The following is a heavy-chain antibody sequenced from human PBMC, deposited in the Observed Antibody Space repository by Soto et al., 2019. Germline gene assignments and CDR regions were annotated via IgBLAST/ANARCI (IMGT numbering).Heavy chain of an antibody. V-gene: IGHV3-23*01. Sequence: EVQLLESGGGLVQPEGSLRLSCAASGFAFSTLAMSWIRQAPGKGLEWVSGIDSGATSYYADSVKGRFSISKDNSKNTLYLQMNSLGADDPAVYYCAKGTAPSPYSVFDVCGQGTRVTVSP. CDR1: GFAFSTLA. CDR2: IDSGATS. CDR3: AKGTAPSPYSVFDV. J-gene: IGHJ3*01. D-gene: IGHD1-26*01.